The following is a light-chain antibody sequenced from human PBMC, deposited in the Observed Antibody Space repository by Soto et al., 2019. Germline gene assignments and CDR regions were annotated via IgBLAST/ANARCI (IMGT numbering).Light chain of an antibody. CDR2: WAS. V-gene: IGKV4-1*01. CDR1: RNVLSSSNNKNF. Sequence: DIVMTQSPDSLALSLGERATINCKSSRNVLSSSNNKNFLAWYQQKPRQPPRLLIYWASTRQSGVPDRFGGSGSGTDFTLTISSLQAEDVAVYYCQQYYSSPFTFGPGTKVEIK. CDR3: QQYYSSPFT. J-gene: IGKJ3*01.